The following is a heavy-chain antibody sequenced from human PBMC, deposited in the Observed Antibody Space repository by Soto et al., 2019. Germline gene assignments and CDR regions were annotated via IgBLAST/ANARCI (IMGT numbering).Heavy chain of an antibody. V-gene: IGHV1-69*02. CDR1: GDTFSFYT. D-gene: IGHD3-10*01. CDR3: ATRYGSGYRAFDY. J-gene: IGHJ4*02. Sequence: QVQLVQSGAEVKKPGSSVKVSCKASGDTFSFYTINWVRQAPGLGLEWVGRINPILSRSNYAQKFPGRVTMTADKSTNTAYMELRSLRSEDTAMYYCATRYGSGYRAFDYWGQGALVTVSS. CDR2: INPILSRS.